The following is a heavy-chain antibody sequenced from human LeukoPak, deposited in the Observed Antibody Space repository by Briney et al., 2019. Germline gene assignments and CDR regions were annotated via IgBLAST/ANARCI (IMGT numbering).Heavy chain of an antibody. Sequence: ASVKVSCKVSGYTLTELSMHWVRQAPGKGLEWMGGLDPEDGETIYAQKFQGRVTMTRNTSISTAYMELSSLRSEDTAVYYCARTGEPYYDILTGYYMPYYYYYMDVWGKGTTVTISS. J-gene: IGHJ6*03. CDR2: LDPEDGET. D-gene: IGHD3-9*01. CDR1: GYTLTELS. CDR3: ARTGEPYYDILTGYYMPYYYYYMDV. V-gene: IGHV1-24*01.